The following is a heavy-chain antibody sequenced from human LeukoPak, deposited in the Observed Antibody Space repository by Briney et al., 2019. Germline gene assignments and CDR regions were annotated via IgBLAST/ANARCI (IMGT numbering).Heavy chain of an antibody. J-gene: IGHJ4*02. Sequence: ASVKVSCKVSGYTLTELSMHWVLQAPGKGLESMGGFDPEDGETIYAQKFQRRVTMTEDTSTDTAYMELSSLRSEDTAVYYCATSEPPRESYEAFDYWGQGTLVTVPS. V-gene: IGHV1-24*01. CDR1: GYTLTELS. CDR3: ATSEPPRESYEAFDY. D-gene: IGHD1-26*01. CDR2: FDPEDGET.